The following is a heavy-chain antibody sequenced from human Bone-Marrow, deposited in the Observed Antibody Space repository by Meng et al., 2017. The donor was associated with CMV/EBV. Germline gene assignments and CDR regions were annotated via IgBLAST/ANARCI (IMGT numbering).Heavy chain of an antibody. V-gene: IGHV4-61*01. CDR2: IYCSGST. Sequence: SGGSASSGSYYWSWVRPPPGEGLEWIGYIYCSGSTNYNPSLKSRVTISVDTSKDQFSLKLSSVTAADTAVYYCARIDYGADYFDYWGQGALVTVSS. J-gene: IGHJ4*02. CDR1: GGSASSGSYY. D-gene: IGHD4-17*01. CDR3: ARIDYGADYFDY.